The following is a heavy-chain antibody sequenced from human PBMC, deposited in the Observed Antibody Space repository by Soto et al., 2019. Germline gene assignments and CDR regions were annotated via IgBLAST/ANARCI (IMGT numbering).Heavy chain of an antibody. CDR3: AKSSRGYNYGSFDF. D-gene: IGHD5-18*01. CDR1: GFTFSSYA. CDR2: ISVSGGGT. J-gene: IGHJ4*01. V-gene: IGHV3-23*01. Sequence: PGGSLRLSCAASGFTFSSYAFSWVRQAPGKGLEWVSAISVSGGGTFYADSLKGRFAISRDNSKNTVYLQMNSLRAEDTAEYFCAKSSRGYNYGSFDFWGHGTLVTVSS.